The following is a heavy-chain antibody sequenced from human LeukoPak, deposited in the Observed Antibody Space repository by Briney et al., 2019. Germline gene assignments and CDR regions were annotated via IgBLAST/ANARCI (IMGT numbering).Heavy chain of an antibody. CDR2: ISAYNGNT. Sequence: ASVKVSCKASGYTFTSYGISWVRQAPGQGLEWMGWISAYNGNTNYAQKLQGRVTMTTDTSTSTAYMELSSLRSEDTAVYYCASTCTNGVCPNFDYWGQGTLVTVSS. J-gene: IGHJ4*02. CDR3: ASTCTNGVCPNFDY. D-gene: IGHD2-8*01. CDR1: GYTFTSYG. V-gene: IGHV1-18*01.